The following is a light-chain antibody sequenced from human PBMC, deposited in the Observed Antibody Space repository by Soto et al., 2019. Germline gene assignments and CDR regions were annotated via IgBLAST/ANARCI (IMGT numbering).Light chain of an antibody. CDR2: GAS. J-gene: IGKJ2*01. CDR1: QSVGTH. CDR3: QQRHTPPRT. V-gene: IGKV1-39*01. Sequence: DIQMTQSPSFLSASVGDRVTVTCRASQSVGTHLHWYQQKSGKAPKLLIYGASTLQSGVSSRFSGSASGTDFTLTITSLQPDDFAVYYCQQRHTPPRTFGQGTRLDIK.